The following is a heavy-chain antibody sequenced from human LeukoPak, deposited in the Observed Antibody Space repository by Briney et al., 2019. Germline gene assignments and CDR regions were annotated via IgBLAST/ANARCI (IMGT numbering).Heavy chain of an antibody. V-gene: IGHV3-53*01. D-gene: IGHD6-19*01. J-gene: IGHJ3*02. CDR2: IYSGGST. CDR1: GFTVSSNY. CDR3: ASRYSSGWFAFDI. Sequence: GGSLRLSCAASGFTVSSNYMSWVRQAPGKGLEWVSVIYSGGSTYYADSVMGRFTISRDNSKNTLYLQMNSLRAEDTAVYYCASRYSSGWFAFDIWGQGTMVTVSS.